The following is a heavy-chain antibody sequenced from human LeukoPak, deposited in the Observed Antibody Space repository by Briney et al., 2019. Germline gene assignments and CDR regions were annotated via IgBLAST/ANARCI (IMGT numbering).Heavy chain of an antibody. V-gene: IGHV3-72*01. CDR2: TRNKANSYAT. D-gene: IGHD3-22*01. CDR3: ARGGTYYYDSSGYDY. Sequence: PGGSLRLSCAASGFTFSDHYMDWVRQAPGKGLEWVGRTRNKANSYATEYAASVKGRFTISRDDSKNSLYLQMNSLKTEDTAVYYCARGGTYYYDSSGYDYWGQGTLVTVSS. CDR1: GFTFSDHY. J-gene: IGHJ4*02.